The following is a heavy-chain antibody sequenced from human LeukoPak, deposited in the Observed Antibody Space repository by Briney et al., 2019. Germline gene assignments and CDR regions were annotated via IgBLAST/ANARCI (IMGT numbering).Heavy chain of an antibody. D-gene: IGHD5-12*01. CDR3: ARDGYSGYHWLS. CDR1: GFTFSSYG. V-gene: IGHV3-30*03. Sequence: GVSLRLSCAASGFTFSSYGMQWVRQAPGKGLEWGAVISYDGSNKYYADSVKGRFIISRDNSKNTLNLQMNNLRAEDTAVYYCARDGYSGYHWLSWGQGTLVTVSS. J-gene: IGHJ4*02. CDR2: ISYDGSNK.